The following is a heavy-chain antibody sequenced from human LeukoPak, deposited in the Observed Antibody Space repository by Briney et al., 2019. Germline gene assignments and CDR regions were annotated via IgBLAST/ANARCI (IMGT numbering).Heavy chain of an antibody. J-gene: IGHJ6*02. CDR1: GFTFSSYW. V-gene: IGHV3-74*01. D-gene: IGHD2-15*01. CDR2: INSDGSST. Sequence: HPGGSLRLSCAASGFTFSSYWMHWVRQAPGKGLVWVSRINSDGSSTSYADSVKGRFTISRDNAKNTLYLQMNSLRAEDTAVYYCARGESGHYYNYYGMDVWGQGTTVTVSS. CDR3: ARGESGHYYNYYGMDV.